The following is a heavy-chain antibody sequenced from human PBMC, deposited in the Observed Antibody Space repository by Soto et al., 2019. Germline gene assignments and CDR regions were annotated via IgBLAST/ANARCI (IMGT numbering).Heavy chain of an antibody. V-gene: IGHV3-72*01. CDR2: SRTKPNSYST. D-gene: IGHD5-12*01. CDR3: ARASRVILALDF. J-gene: IGHJ4*02. Sequence: GKGLEWVGRSRTKPNSYSTEYAASVEDRFIISRDDSKNSLYLQMNSLTSEDTAVYYCARASRVILALDFRGKGTFVLVSP.